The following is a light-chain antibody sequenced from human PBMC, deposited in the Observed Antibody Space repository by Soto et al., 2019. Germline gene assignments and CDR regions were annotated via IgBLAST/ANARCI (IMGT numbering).Light chain of an antibody. V-gene: IGLV1-44*01. Sequence: QCVLTQPPSACGTPGQRVTISCSGDISNIGTNSVHWYQHLPGTAPKLVIYADSQRPSGVPDRFSGSKSGTSASLAISGLQSEDDADYLCAAWDDNLNGPLFGTGTKLTVL. J-gene: IGLJ1*01. CDR1: ISNIGTNS. CDR3: AAWDDNLNGPL. CDR2: ADS.